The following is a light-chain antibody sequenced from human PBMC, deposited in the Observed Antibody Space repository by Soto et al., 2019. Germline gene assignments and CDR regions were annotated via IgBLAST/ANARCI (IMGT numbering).Light chain of an antibody. J-gene: IGKJ3*01. CDR2: GAF. Sequence: EIVLTQSPGTLSVSPGERATLSCRTSQSISSTYLAWYQKKPGQAPRLLLYGAFNRATGIPDRFSGSGSGTDFTLTISRLEPEDCAFYYCQQYGSSSFAFGPGTKVAIK. CDR3: QQYGSSSFA. CDR1: QSISSTY. V-gene: IGKV3-20*01.